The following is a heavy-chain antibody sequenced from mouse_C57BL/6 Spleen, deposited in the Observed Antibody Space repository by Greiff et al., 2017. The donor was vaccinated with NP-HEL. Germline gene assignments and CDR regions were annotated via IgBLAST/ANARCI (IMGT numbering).Heavy chain of an antibody. CDR2: IDPSDSYT. J-gene: IGHJ2*01. CDR3: ARRSSSFYYGC. D-gene: IGHD1-1*01. Sequence: VLLQQPGAELVMPGASVKLSCKASGYTFTSYWMHWVKQRPGQGLEWIGEIDPSDSYTKYNQTFQGKSTLTVDKSSSTAYMQLSSLTSEDSAVYYCARRSSSFYYGCWGKVATLTV. CDR1: GYTFTSYW. V-gene: IGHV1-69*01.